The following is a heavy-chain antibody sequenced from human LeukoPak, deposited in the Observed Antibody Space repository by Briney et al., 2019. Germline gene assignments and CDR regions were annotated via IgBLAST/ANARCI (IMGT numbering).Heavy chain of an antibody. J-gene: IGHJ5*02. CDR3: AKGRQQLASLTWFDP. CDR2: LYPGDSDT. CDR1: GYSFSNYW. Sequence: GESLKISCKASGYSFSNYWIAWVRQMPGKGLGWMGILYPGDSDTRYSPSFQGQVTISADKSINTSYLQWSSLKASDTAIYYCAKGRQQLASLTWFDPWGQGTLVTVSS. V-gene: IGHV5-51*01. D-gene: IGHD6-13*01.